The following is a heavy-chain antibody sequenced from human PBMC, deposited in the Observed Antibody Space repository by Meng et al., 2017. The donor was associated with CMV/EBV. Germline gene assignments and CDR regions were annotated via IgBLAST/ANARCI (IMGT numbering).Heavy chain of an antibody. D-gene: IGHD3-3*01. Sequence: SLTCAVYSEYFSGYYWSSIRRPPGKGLKWIREINHGETTNYNPSLKSRVTISVDTSKNQFSLKLSSVTAADTAVYDCARGGVDPFDYWGQGTLVTVSS. V-gene: IGHV4-34*01. CDR2: INHGETT. CDR1: SEYFSGYY. CDR3: ARGGVDPFDY. J-gene: IGHJ4*02.